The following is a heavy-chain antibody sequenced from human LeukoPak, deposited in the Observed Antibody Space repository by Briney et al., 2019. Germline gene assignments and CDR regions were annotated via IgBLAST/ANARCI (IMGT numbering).Heavy chain of an antibody. Sequence: ASVKVSCKASGGTFSSHGISWVRQAPGQGLEWMGGIIPMFGTANYAQKFQGRVTITTDESTSTVHMELSSLRSEDTAVYYCARAVHDILTGYNNWFDPWGQGTLVTVSS. J-gene: IGHJ5*02. CDR3: ARAVHDILTGYNNWFDP. CDR2: IIPMFGTA. D-gene: IGHD3-9*01. CDR1: GGTFSSHG. V-gene: IGHV1-69*05.